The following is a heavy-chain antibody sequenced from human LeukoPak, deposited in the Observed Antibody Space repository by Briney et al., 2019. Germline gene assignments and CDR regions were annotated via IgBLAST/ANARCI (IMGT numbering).Heavy chain of an antibody. CDR2: IRFDGSNK. CDR3: ARGDGYCSSASCSGN. Sequence: GGSLRLSCAAAGFTLNTYGMHWVRQAPGKGLEWVAFIRFDGSNKYCADSVKGRFTISRDNSKNTLYLQMKSLRPEDTAVYYCARGDGYCSSASCSGNWGQGTLVTVS. CDR1: GFTLNTYG. V-gene: IGHV3-30*02. J-gene: IGHJ4*02. D-gene: IGHD2-2*03.